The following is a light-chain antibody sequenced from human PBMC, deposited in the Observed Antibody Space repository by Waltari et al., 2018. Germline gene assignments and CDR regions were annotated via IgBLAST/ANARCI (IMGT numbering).Light chain of an antibody. CDR3: QHYINWPLT. CDR1: QRINTN. Sequence: ETVMTQSPATLSVSPGERVTLSCRASQRINTNFAWSQQEPGQAPRLLIYGASTRGAGVPGRFSASGSGTEFSLTISSLQSEDFGVYFCQHYINWPLTFGGGTKVEI. J-gene: IGKJ4*01. CDR2: GAS. V-gene: IGKV3-15*01.